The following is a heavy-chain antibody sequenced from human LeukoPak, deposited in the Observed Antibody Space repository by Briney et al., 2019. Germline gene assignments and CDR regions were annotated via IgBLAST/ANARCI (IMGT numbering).Heavy chain of an antibody. CDR2: IYISGST. D-gene: IGHD3-22*01. Sequence: SETLSLTCTVSGASITSYYWSWIRQPAGKGLEWIGRIYISGSTNYNPSLKSRVTMSVDTSKNQFSLKLSSVTAADTAVYYCARDNYYDSSGYGTFDHWGQGTLVTVSS. CDR3: ARDNYYDSSGYGTFDH. V-gene: IGHV4-4*07. J-gene: IGHJ4*02. CDR1: GASITSYY.